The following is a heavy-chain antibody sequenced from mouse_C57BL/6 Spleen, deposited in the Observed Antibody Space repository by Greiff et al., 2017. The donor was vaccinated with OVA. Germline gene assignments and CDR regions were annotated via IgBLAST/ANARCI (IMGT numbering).Heavy chain of an antibody. CDR1: GYSITSAY. D-gene: IGHD3-2*02. Sequence: EVQLQQSGPGLAKPSQTLSLTCSVTGYSITSAYWTWIRKFPGHKLEYMGYISYSGSTYYNPTLKSRISITRDTSKNQYYLQLNSVTTEDTATYYYASGEGQDFDYWGQGTTLTVSS. CDR3: ASGEGQDFDY. V-gene: IGHV3-8*01. CDR2: ISYSGST. J-gene: IGHJ2*01.